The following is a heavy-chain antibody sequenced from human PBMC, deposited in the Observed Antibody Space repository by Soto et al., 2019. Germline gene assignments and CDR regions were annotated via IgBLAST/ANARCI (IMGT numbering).Heavy chain of an antibody. D-gene: IGHD4-4*01. CDR2: INFGNGNT. CDR1: GYTFNNYA. V-gene: IGHV1-3*01. Sequence: GASVKVSCKASGYTFNNYALHWVRQAPGQRLEWMGWINFGNGNTKYSQKFQGRVTITRDTSASTVYMELSSLRSEDTAVYYCARSPALHIDYWGQGTLVTVSS. J-gene: IGHJ4*02. CDR3: ARSPALHIDY.